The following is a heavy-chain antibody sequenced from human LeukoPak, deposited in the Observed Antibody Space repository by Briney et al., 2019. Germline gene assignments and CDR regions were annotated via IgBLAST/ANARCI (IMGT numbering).Heavy chain of an antibody. CDR3: ARLFLGTWYYMNV. CDR2: IYHSGST. J-gene: IGHJ6*03. V-gene: IGHV4-34*01. Sequence: SETLSLTCAVYGGSFSGYYWSWIRQPPGKGLEWIGNIYHSGSTHYNPSLKSRVTISVDTSKNQFSLKLSSVTAADTAVYYCARLFLGTWYYMNVWGKGTTVTVSS. CDR1: GGSFSGYY. D-gene: IGHD7-27*01.